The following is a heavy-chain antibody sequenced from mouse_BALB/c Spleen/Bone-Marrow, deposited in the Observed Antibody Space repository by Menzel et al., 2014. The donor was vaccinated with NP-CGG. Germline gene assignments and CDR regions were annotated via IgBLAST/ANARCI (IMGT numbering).Heavy chain of an antibody. CDR1: GFTFSSYA. D-gene: IGHD2-4*01. V-gene: IGHV5-6-5*01. CDR3: ARSTMITTGNYFDY. J-gene: IGHJ2*01. Sequence: EVMLVESGGGLVKPGGSLKLSCAASGFTFSSYAMSWVRQTLEKRLEWVASINSGDSNYYPDSVKGRFTISRDNARNILYLQMSSLRSEDTAMYYCARSTMITTGNYFDYWGQGTTLTVSS. CDR2: INSGDSN.